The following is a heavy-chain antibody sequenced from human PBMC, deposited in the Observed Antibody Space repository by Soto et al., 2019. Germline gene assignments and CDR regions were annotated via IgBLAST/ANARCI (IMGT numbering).Heavy chain of an antibody. CDR3: AESGSSTPFQH. D-gene: IGHD1-26*01. CDR2: ISAFNGNT. Sequence: QVQLVQSGAEVKKPGASVKVSCKASGYTFTRYGITWVRQAPGQGLEWMGWISAFNGNTNYAQELQGRVTMTTDTSTSTAYMELRSLRADDTAVYYCAESGSSTPFQHWGQGTLVTVSS. V-gene: IGHV1-18*04. J-gene: IGHJ1*01. CDR1: GYTFTRYG.